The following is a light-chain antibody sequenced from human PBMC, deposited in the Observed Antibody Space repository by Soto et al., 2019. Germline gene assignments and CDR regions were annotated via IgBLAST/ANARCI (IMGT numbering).Light chain of an antibody. CDR1: QSISSW. V-gene: IGKV1-5*01. Sequence: DVQMTQSPSTLSASVGDRVTIACRASQSISSWLAWYQQKPGKAPKLLIYDATTLESGVPSRFSGSGPGTEFTLTISGLQPDDFATYYCQQYENYWTFGQGTKVDIK. CDR3: QQYENYWT. J-gene: IGKJ1*01. CDR2: DAT.